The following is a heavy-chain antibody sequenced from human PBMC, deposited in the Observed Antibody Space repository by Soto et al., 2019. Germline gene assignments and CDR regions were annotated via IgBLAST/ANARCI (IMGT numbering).Heavy chain of an antibody. D-gene: IGHD3-10*01. Sequence: GGSLRLSCAASGFTFSNYGMHWVRQAPGKGLEWVAVISDDGVSKYYADSVQGRYTISRDNSESAVFLQMNSLRPDDTALYFCARAYYFGSGTSYTLYYWGQGTQVTVSS. CDR1: GFTFSNYG. V-gene: IGHV3-30*03. CDR2: ISDDGVSK. CDR3: ARAYYFGSGTSYTLYY. J-gene: IGHJ4*02.